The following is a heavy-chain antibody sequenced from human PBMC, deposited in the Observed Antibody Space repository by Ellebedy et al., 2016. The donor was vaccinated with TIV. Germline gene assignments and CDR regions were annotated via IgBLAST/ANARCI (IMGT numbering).Heavy chain of an antibody. CDR3: ARGPSDDAFDI. CDR2: IYYSGST. CDR1: GGSISSYY. Sequence: SETLSLXXTVSGGSISSYYWSWIRQPPGKGLEWIGYIYYSGSTNYNPSLKSRVTIPVDTSKNQFSLKLSSVTAADTAVYYCARGPSDDAFDIWGQGTMVTVSS. V-gene: IGHV4-59*01. J-gene: IGHJ3*02.